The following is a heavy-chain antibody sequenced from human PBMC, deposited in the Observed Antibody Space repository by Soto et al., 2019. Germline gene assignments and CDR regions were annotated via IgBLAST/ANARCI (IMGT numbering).Heavy chain of an antibody. CDR2: IIPNFGAA. J-gene: IGHJ6*04. CDR1: GYTFTSYY. V-gene: IGHV1-69*13. Sequence: SVKVSCKASGYTFTSYYMSWVRQAPGQGLEWMGGIIPNFGAANYAQKFQGRVTMTGDESTSTAYMELSSLRSDDTAVYYCARSSIVGATEGGYFYYGMDVWGKETTVTVPQ. CDR3: ARSSIVGATEGGYFYYGMDV. D-gene: IGHD1-26*01.